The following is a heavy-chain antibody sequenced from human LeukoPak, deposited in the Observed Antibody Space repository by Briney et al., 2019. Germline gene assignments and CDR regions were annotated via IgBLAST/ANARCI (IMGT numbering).Heavy chain of an antibody. D-gene: IGHD3-10*01. CDR3: SRDMMVRGVRHNWFDP. V-gene: IGHV4-39*07. J-gene: IGHJ5*02. CDR2: IYYSGST. CDR1: GGSISSSSYY. Sequence: SETLSLTCTVSGGSISSSSYYWGWIRQPPGKGLEWIGSIYYSGSTYYNPSLKSRVTISVDTSKTQFSLKLSSVTAADTAVYYCSRDMMVRGVRHNWFDPWGQGTLVTVSS.